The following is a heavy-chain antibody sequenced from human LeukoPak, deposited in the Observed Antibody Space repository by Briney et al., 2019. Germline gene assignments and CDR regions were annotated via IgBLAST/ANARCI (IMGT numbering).Heavy chain of an antibody. J-gene: IGHJ4*02. Sequence: GGSLRLSCAASGFTFSNYGMHWVRHAPGKGLEWVAVIWYDGSNQYYADSVKGRFTISRDNSKNTLYLQMNSLRAEDTAVYYCATEYDYWGQGTLVTVSS. CDR1: GFTFSNYG. CDR3: ATEYDY. CDR2: IWYDGSNQ. V-gene: IGHV3-33*01.